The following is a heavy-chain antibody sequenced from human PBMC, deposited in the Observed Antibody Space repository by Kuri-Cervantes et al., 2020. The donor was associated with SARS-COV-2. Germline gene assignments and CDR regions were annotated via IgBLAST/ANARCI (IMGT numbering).Heavy chain of an antibody. J-gene: IGHJ6*02. V-gene: IGHV1-46*01. CDR3: ARDAPAYDFWSGYYGMDV. CDR1: GYTFTSYY. D-gene: IGHD3-3*01. Sequence: ASVKVSCKASGYTFTSYYMHWVRQAPGQGLEWMGIINPSGGSTSYAQKFQGRVTITADESTSTAYMELSSLRSEDTAVYYCARDAPAYDFWSGYYGMDVWGQGTTVTVSS. CDR2: INPSGGST.